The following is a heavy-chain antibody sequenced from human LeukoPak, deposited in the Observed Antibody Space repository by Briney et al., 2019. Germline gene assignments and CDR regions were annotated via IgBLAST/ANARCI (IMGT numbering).Heavy chain of an antibody. CDR3: AREDPRIAAAGLNWFDP. J-gene: IGHJ5*02. Sequence: ASVKVSCKASGYTFTSYYMHWVRQAPGQGLEWMGIINPSGGSTSYAQKFQGRVTMTRDMSTRKVYMELSRLRSDDTAVYYCAREDPRIAAAGLNWFDPWGQGTPVTISS. D-gene: IGHD6-13*01. CDR2: INPSGGST. V-gene: IGHV1-46*01. CDR1: GYTFTSYY.